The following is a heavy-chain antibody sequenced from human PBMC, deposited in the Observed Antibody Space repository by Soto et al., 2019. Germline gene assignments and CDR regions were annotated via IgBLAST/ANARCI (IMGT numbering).Heavy chain of an antibody. CDR3: ARGTLVLIVYPPLYFDL. Sequence: AASVKVSFKASGYTFTSYCISWVRQAPGQGLECMGWISAYNGNKNYAQKLQGRVTITTDTSTSTAYMELRSLRSDDTAVSYCARGTLVLIVYPPLYFDLSGRATLVNVSS. D-gene: IGHD2-8*01. V-gene: IGHV1-18*01. CDR2: ISAYNGNK. CDR1: GYTFTSYC. J-gene: IGHJ2*01.